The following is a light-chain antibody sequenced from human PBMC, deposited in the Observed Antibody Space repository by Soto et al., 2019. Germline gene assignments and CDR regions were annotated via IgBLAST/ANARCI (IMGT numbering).Light chain of an antibody. CDR3: QSYDSTLSAYV. CDR1: SSNIGAGYD. V-gene: IGLV1-40*01. J-gene: IGLJ1*01. Sequence: QSVLTQPPSVSGAPGQRVTVSRTGSSSNIGAGYDVHWYQQLPGTAPKLLIYADINRPSGVPDRFSGSKSGTSASLAITGLQADDEADYYCQSYDSTLSAYVFGPGTKLTVL. CDR2: ADI.